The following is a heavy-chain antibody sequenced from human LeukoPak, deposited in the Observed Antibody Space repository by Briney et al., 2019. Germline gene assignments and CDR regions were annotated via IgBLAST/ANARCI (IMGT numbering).Heavy chain of an antibody. CDR3: ARAQCDWGRGANCDIEGNNYFDY. V-gene: IGHV1-2*02. J-gene: IGHJ4*02. Sequence: GASVKVSCKASGYTFTGYYMHWVRQAPGQGLEWMGWIIPHNSGTHFAQKFQDRVTMTRDTSINTAYMELTSLRFDDTAVYYCARAQCDWGRGANCDIEGNNYFDYWGQGTLVTVSS. CDR2: IIPHNSGT. CDR1: GYTFTGYY. D-gene: IGHD4/OR15-4a*01.